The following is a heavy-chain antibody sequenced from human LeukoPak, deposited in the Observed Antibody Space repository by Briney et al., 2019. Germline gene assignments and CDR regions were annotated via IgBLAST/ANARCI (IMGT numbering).Heavy chain of an antibody. Sequence: ASVKVSCKASGYTFTGYYMHWVRQAPGQGLEWMGWINPNSGGTNYAQKFQGRVTMTRDTSISTAYMELSRLRSDDTAVYYCARDRNEYSSSWYYYYHMDVWGKGTTVTVSS. CDR1: GYTFTGYY. CDR3: ARDRNEYSSSWYYYYHMDV. CDR2: INPNSGGT. V-gene: IGHV1-2*02. D-gene: IGHD6-13*01. J-gene: IGHJ6*03.